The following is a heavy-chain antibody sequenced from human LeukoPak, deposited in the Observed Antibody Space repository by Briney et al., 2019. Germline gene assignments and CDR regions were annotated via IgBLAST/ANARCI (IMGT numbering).Heavy chain of an antibody. CDR3: AKNPLYDFWSGYRGGPYFDY. J-gene: IGHJ4*02. CDR1: GFTFSSYA. V-gene: IGHV3-23*01. D-gene: IGHD3-3*01. Sequence: GGSLRLSCAASGFTFSSYAMSWVRQAPGKGLEWVSAISGSGGSTYYADSVKGRFTISRDNSKNTLYLQMNSLRAEDTAVYYCAKNPLYDFWSGYRGGPYFDYWGQGTLVTVSS. CDR2: ISGSGGST.